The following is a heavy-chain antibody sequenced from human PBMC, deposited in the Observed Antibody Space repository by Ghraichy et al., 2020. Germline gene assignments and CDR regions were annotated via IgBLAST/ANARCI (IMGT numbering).Heavy chain of an antibody. J-gene: IGHJ4*02. CDR1: GFTFSSYE. Sequence: GGSLRLSCSASGFTFSSYEMHWVRQAPGKGLEYVSAISSDSNGANTYYADSMKGRFTISRDSSKNTLSLQMSSLRTDDTAVYYCVRTGVAVAGVDCWGQGTLFTVSS. CDR2: ISSDSNGANT. D-gene: IGHD6-19*01. CDR3: VRTGVAVAGVDC. V-gene: IGHV3-64D*09.